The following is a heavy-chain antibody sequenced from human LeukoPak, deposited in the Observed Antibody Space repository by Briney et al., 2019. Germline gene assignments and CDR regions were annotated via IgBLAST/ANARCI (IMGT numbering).Heavy chain of an antibody. CDR3: ATQVGAARTYFDY. J-gene: IGHJ4*02. Sequence: SETLSLTCAVSGGSISSGAYSWSWIRQPPGKGLEWIGYIYHSGSTYYNPSLKSRVTISVDTSKNQFSLNLNSVTAVDTAVYYCATQVGAARTYFDYWGQGTLVTVSS. CDR1: GGSISSGAYS. V-gene: IGHV4-30-2*03. D-gene: IGHD6-6*01. CDR2: IYHSGST.